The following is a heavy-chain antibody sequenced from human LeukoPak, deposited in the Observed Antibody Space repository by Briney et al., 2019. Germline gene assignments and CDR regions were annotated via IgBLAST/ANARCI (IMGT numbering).Heavy chain of an antibody. CDR1: GFTFSRYW. D-gene: IGHD2-21*02. CDR3: AKDRREEGDYNWFDS. J-gene: IGHJ5*01. Sequence: TGGSLRLSCAASGFTFSRYWMSWVRQAPGKGLEWVANIKQDGSEKSYVDSVKSRFTISRDNAKNSLYLQMNSLRAEDTAVYYCAKDRREEGDYNWFDSWGQGTQVTVSS. V-gene: IGHV3-7*05. CDR2: IKQDGSEK.